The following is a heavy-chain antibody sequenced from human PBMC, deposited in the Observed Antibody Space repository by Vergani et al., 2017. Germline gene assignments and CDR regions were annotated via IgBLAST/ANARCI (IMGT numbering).Heavy chain of an antibody. CDR3: ARACGGDCRLAVDI. CDR1: GGPFSSYA. V-gene: IGHV1-69*01. CDR2: IIPIFGTA. D-gene: IGHD2-21*02. J-gene: IGHJ3*02. Sequence: QVQLVQSGAEVKKPGSSVKVSCKASGGPFSSYAISWVRQAPGQGLEWMGGIIPIFGTANDAQKFQGRVTITADESTSTAYVELSSLRSEDTAVYYCARACGGDCRLAVDIWGQGTMVTVSS.